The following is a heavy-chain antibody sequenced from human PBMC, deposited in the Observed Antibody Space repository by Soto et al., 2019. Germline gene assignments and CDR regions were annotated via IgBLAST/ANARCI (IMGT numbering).Heavy chain of an antibody. CDR2: INHSGST. D-gene: IGHD2-2*01. Sequence: SETLSLTCGVYGGSFSGYYWSGSRQPPGKGLEWIGEINHSGSTNYNPSLKSRVTISVDTSKNQFSLKLSSVTAADTAVYYCARGVVVVPASYYYYYGMDVWGQGTTVTVSS. CDR1: GGSFSGYY. J-gene: IGHJ6*02. V-gene: IGHV4-34*01. CDR3: ARGVVVVPASYYYYYGMDV.